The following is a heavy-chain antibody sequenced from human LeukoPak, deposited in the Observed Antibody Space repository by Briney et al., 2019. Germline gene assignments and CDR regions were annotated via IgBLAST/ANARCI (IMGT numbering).Heavy chain of an antibody. CDR1: GYTFTSYG. CDR3: AREPGIAAAGHDAFDI. D-gene: IGHD6-13*01. Sequence: SVKVSCKASGYTFTSYGISWVRQAPGQGLEWMGRIIPILGIANYAQKFQGRVTITADKSTSTAYMELSSLRSEDTAVYYCAREPGIAAAGHDAFDIWGQGTMVTVSS. CDR2: IIPILGIA. J-gene: IGHJ3*02. V-gene: IGHV1-69*04.